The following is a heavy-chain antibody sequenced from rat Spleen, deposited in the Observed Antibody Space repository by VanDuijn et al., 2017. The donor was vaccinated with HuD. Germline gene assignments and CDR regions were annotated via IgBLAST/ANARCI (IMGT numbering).Heavy chain of an antibody. CDR2: ISNSGVNT. J-gene: IGHJ2*01. V-gene: IGHV5-25*01. Sequence: EVQVVESGGGLVQPGRSMKLSCAASGFTFSNYYMAWVRQAPTKGLEWVASISNSGVNTYYRDSVKGRFTISRDNAKNTLNLQMDSLRSEDTATYYCVRSVFDYWGHGVMVTVSS. CDR3: VRSVFDY. CDR1: GFTFSNYY.